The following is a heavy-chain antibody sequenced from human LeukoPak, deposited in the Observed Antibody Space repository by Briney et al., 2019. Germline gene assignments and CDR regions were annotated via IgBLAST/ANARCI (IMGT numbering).Heavy chain of an antibody. D-gene: IGHD6-19*01. J-gene: IGHJ4*02. Sequence: ASVKVSCKASGHTFTGYCMHWVRQAPAQGIEWMGWINPNSGGTNHAQKFQGRVSMTRDTSISTAYMELSRLRSDDTAVYYCAQSSGWDSLKYWGQGTLVTVSS. CDR1: GHTFTGYC. CDR2: INPNSGGT. CDR3: AQSSGWDSLKY. V-gene: IGHV1-2*02.